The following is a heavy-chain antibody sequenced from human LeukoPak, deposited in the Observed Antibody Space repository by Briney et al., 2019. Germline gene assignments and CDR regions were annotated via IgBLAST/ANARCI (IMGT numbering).Heavy chain of an antibody. J-gene: IGHJ4*02. V-gene: IGHV1-8*01. Sequence: PGASVKVSCKASGYTFTSYDINWVRQATGQGLEWMGWMNPNSGNTGYAQKFQGRVTMTRNTSISTAYMELSSLRSEDTAVYYCARVGGYSRSRGVKYFDYWGQGTLVTVSS. CDR2: MNPNSGNT. CDR3: ARVGGYSRSRGVKYFDY. CDR1: GYTFTSYD. D-gene: IGHD6-13*01.